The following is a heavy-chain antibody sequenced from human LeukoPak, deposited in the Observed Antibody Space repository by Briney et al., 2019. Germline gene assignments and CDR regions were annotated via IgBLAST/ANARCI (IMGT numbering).Heavy chain of an antibody. CDR1: GFTFSNYA. V-gene: IGHV3-23*01. CDR3: AKGPHRDY. Sequence: GGSLRLSCAASGFTFSNYAMSWVRQAPGKGLEWVSSLNGRGDSPYYADSVKGRFTISRDNSKNTLYLQMHSLRVEDTAVYYCAKGPHRDYWGQGTLLTVSS. J-gene: IGHJ4*02. CDR2: LNGRGDSP.